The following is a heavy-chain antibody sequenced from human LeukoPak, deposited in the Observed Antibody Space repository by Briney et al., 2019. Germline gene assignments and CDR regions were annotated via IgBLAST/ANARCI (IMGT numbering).Heavy chain of an antibody. CDR1: GFTFSNYA. V-gene: IGHV3-23*01. CDR3: AKGPHRDY. Sequence: GGSLRLSCAASGFTFSNYAMSWVRQAPGKGLEWVSSLNGRGDSPYYADSVKGRFTISRDNSKNTLYLQMHSLRVEDTAVYYCAKGPHRDYWGQGTLLTVSS. J-gene: IGHJ4*02. CDR2: LNGRGDSP.